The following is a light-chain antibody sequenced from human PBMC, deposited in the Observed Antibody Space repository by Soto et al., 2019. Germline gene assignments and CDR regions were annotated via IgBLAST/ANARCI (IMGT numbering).Light chain of an antibody. CDR1: QSVTGSS. J-gene: IGKJ2*01. CDR3: HQYGSSPNT. V-gene: IGKV3-20*01. Sequence: EIVLTQSPGTLSLSPGERATLSCRASQSVTGSSLAWYQQKPGQAPRLLIYGASSRSPGIPARFTGRGSGTDFTLTISRLEPEDFVLYYCHQYGSSPNTFGQGTKLEIK. CDR2: GAS.